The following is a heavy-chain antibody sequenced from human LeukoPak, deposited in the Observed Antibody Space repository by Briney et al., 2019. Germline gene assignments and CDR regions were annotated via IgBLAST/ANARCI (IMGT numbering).Heavy chain of an antibody. V-gene: IGHV4-61*02. CDR1: GGSISSGSYY. J-gene: IGHJ5*02. Sequence: SETLSLTCTVSGGSISSGSYYWSWIRQPAGKGLEWIGRIYTSGSTNYNPSLKSRVTISVDTSKNQLSLKLSSVTAADTAVYYCARGGESYKTVWFGELPTGWFDPWGQGTLVTVSS. CDR2: IYTSGST. CDR3: ARGGESYKTVWFGELPTGWFDP. D-gene: IGHD3-10*01.